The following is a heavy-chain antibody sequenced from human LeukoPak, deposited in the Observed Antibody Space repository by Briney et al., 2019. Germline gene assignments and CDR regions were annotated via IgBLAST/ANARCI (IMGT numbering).Heavy chain of an antibody. CDR2: IRYDGSNK. CDR3: AKIPYDFWSGYTQFDY. J-gene: IGHJ4*02. D-gene: IGHD3-3*01. Sequence: PGGSLRLSCAASGFTFGSYAMHWVRQAPGKGLEWVAFIRYDGSNKYYADSVNGRFTISRDNSKNTLYLQMNSLRAEDTAVYYCAKIPYDFWSGYTQFDYWGQGTLVTVSS. CDR1: GFTFGSYA. V-gene: IGHV3-30*02.